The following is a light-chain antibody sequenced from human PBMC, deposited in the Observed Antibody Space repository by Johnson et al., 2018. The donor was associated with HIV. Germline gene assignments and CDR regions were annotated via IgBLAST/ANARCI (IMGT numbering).Light chain of an antibody. Sequence: QSVLTQPPSVSAAPGQKVTIFCSGSSSNIGNNYVSWYQQLPGTAPKLLIYENNKRPSGIPDRFSGSKSGTSATLGITGLQTGDEADYYCGAWDNSLSGGLFVCGTGTKVTVL. CDR2: ENN. CDR3: GAWDNSLSGGLFV. J-gene: IGLJ1*01. V-gene: IGLV1-51*02. CDR1: SSNIGNNY.